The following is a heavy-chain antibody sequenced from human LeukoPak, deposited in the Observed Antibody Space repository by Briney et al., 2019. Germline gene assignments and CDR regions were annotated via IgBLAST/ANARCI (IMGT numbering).Heavy chain of an antibody. V-gene: IGHV1-69*04. CDR2: IIPILGIA. D-gene: IGHD6-19*01. Sequence: ASVKVSCKASGGTFSSYAISWVRQAPGQGLEWMGRIIPILGIANYAQKFQGRVTITADKSTSTAYMELSSLRSEDTAVYYCARAVSSGWYEWNYYYYGMDVWGQGTTVTVSS. CDR1: GGTFSSYA. CDR3: ARAVSSGWYEWNYYYYGMDV. J-gene: IGHJ6*02.